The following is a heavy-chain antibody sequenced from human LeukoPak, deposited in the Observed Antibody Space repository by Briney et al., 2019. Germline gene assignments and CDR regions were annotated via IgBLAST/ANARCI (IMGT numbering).Heavy chain of an antibody. V-gene: IGHV4-39*01. CDR3: ARVVVAATPSWFGP. D-gene: IGHD2-15*01. CDR1: GGSISGSSYY. CDR2: IYYSGST. Sequence: PSETLSLTCTVSGGSISGSSYYWGWIRQPPGKGLEWIGSIYYSGSTYYNPSLKSRVTISVDTSKNQFSLKLSSVTAADTAVYYCARVVVAATPSWFGPWGQGTLVTVSS. J-gene: IGHJ5*02.